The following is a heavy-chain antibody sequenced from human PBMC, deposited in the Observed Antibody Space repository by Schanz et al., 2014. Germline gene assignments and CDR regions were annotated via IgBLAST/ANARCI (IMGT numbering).Heavy chain of an antibody. V-gene: IGHV1-8*02. J-gene: IGHJ4*02. Sequence: QVHLVQSGPEVVRPGASVKVSCKASGYTFTGYHMHWVRQAPGQGLEWMGRINPNSGNPGFAQKFRGRVTMTRNTSMSTAYIELHILTSEDTAVYYCARGRTFDYWGQGTLVTVSS. CDR3: ARGRTFDY. CDR1: GYTFTGYH. CDR2: INPNSGNP.